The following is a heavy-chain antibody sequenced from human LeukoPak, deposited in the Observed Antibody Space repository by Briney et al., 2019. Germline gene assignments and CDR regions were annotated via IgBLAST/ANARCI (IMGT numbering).Heavy chain of an antibody. CDR2: ITGSGERT. J-gene: IGHJ4*02. D-gene: IGHD3-16*01. V-gene: IGHV3-23*01. CDR3: AKDSLADIDY. Sequence: GGSLRLSCAASGFIFSSSAMSWVRQAPGKGREWISTITGSGERTYYADSVKGRSTISRDNSKNTLYLQMNSLRAEDTAVYYCAKDSLADIDYWGQGTLVTVSS. CDR1: GFIFSSSA.